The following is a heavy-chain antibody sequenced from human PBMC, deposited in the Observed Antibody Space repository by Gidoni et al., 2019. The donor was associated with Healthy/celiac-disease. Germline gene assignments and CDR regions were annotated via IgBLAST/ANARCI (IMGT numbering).Heavy chain of an antibody. CDR3: ARAHHKVNINYYYYGMDV. D-gene: IGHD2-21*01. J-gene: IGHJ6*02. CDR2: FDSEDGET. CDR1: GYTLTELS. Sequence: QVQLVQSGAEVKKPGPSVKVSCQVSGYTLTELSMHWVRQAPGKGLEWMGGFDSEDGETIYAQKFQGRVTMTEDTSTDTAYMELSSLRSEDTAVYYCARAHHKVNINYYYYGMDVWGQGTTVTVSS. V-gene: IGHV1-24*01.